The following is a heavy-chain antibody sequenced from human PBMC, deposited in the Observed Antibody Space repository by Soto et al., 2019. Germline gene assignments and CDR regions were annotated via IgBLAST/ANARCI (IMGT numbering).Heavy chain of an antibody. CDR3: ARDHGHTFDY. CDR1: GYKFTSYY. J-gene: IGHJ4*02. Sequence: GASVNVSCKASGYKFTSYYMHWVLQAPGQGPEWMGIINPIGGSTSDAQKFQGRFTMTREKSTSTVYMELSSLRSEYTSVYYCARDHGHTFDYWGQETLVTVSS. V-gene: IGHV1-46*01. CDR2: INPIGGST.